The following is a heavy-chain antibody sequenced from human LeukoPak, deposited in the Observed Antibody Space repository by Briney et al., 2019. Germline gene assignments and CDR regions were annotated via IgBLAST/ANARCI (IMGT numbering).Heavy chain of an antibody. CDR2: IYTSGST. J-gene: IGHJ6*03. D-gene: IGHD6-19*01. V-gene: IGHV4-4*07. Sequence: SETLSLTCTVSGGSISSYYWSCIRQPAGKGLEWIGRIYTSGSTNYNPSLKSRVTMSVDTSKNQFSLKLSSVTAADTAVYYCARDSFQWLIKGGYYYYYMDVWGKGTTVTISS. CDR3: ARDSFQWLIKGGYYYYYMDV. CDR1: GGSISSYY.